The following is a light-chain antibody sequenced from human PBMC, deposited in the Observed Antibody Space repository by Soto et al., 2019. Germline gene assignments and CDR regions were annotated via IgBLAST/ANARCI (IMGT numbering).Light chain of an antibody. CDR1: QSISNW. V-gene: IGKV1-5*03. CDR3: QQYDTYSRP. CDR2: KAS. Sequence: DIQMTQSPSTLSASVGDRVTITCRASQSISNWLAWYQQRPGKAPKLLIYKASSLEGGVHSRFSGSGSGTEFTLTISRLQPDDFATYSCQQYDTYSRPFGQGTKVEIK. J-gene: IGKJ1*01.